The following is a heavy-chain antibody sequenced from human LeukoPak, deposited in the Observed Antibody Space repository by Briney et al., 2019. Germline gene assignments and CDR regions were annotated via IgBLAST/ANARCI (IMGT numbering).Heavy chain of an antibody. D-gene: IGHD6-19*01. J-gene: IGHJ4*02. Sequence: PGGSLRLSCAASGFTFSSYWMSWVRQAPGKGLEWVASIKQDGSEKYYVDSVKGRFTISRDKAKNSLYLQMNSLRAEDTAMYYCAREDRSGGFGYWGQGTLVTVSS. V-gene: IGHV3-7*01. CDR2: IKQDGSEK. CDR3: AREDRSGGFGY. CDR1: GFTFSSYW.